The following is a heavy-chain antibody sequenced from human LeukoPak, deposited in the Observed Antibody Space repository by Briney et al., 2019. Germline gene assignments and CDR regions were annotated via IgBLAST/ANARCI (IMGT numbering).Heavy chain of an antibody. CDR3: TRAGATVTSFDY. CDR1: GYTFTSYG. J-gene: IGHJ4*02. D-gene: IGHD4-17*01. V-gene: IGHV1-18*01. CDR2: ISAYDGNT. Sequence: ASVKVSCKAAGYTFTSYGISWVRQAPGQGLEWMGWISAYDGNTNYAQKLQGRVTMTTDTSTSTAYMELRSLRSDDTAVYYCTRAGATVTSFDYWGQGTLVTVSS.